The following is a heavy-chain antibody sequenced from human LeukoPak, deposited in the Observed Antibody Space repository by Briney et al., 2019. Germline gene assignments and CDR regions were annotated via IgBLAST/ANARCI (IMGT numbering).Heavy chain of an antibody. Sequence: GGSLRLSCAASGFTFSSYAMSWVRQAPGKGLEWVAVISYDGSNKYYADSVKGRFTISRDNSKNTLYLQMNSLRAEDTAVYYCARDRGPRIAVAGNSWFNPWGQGTLVTVSS. CDR3: ARDRGPRIAVAGNSWFNP. CDR2: ISYDGSNK. J-gene: IGHJ5*02. CDR1: GFTFSSYA. V-gene: IGHV3-30*03. D-gene: IGHD6-19*01.